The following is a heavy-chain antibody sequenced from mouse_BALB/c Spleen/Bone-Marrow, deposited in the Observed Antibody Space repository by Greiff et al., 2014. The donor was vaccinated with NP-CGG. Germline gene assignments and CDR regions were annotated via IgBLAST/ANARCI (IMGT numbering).Heavy chain of an antibody. V-gene: IGHV3-6*02. CDR2: ISYDGSN. D-gene: IGHD1-1*01. Sequence: VHVQQSGPGLVKPSQSLSLTCSVTGYSITSGYYWNWNRQFPGKKLEWMGHISYDGSNNYNPSLKNRISITRDTSKNQFFLKLKSVTSEDTATYCCARDYYVGSGYFDFWGQGTTLTVSS. J-gene: IGHJ2*01. CDR3: ARDYYVGSGYFDF. CDR1: GYSITSGYY.